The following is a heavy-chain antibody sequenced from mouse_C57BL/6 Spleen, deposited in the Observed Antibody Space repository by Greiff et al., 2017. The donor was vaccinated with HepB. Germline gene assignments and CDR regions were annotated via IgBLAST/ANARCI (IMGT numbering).Heavy chain of an antibody. V-gene: IGHV1-82*01. CDR2: IYPGDGDT. J-gene: IGHJ4*01. CDR1: GYAFSSSW. Sequence: VQLQQSGPELVKPGASVKISCKASGYAFSSSWMNWVKQRPGKGLEWIGRIYPGDGDTNYNGKFKGKATLTADKSSSTAYMQLSSLTSEDSAVYFCARSWGTGDAMDYWGQGTSVTVSS. CDR3: ARSWGTGDAMDY. D-gene: IGHD3-3*01.